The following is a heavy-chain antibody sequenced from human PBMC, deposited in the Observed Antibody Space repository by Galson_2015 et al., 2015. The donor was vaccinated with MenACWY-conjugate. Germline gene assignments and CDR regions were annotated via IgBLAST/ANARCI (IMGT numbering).Heavy chain of an antibody. Sequence: SLRRSRAASGFTFSSSAMSWVRQAPGKGPECVSAIRGSGGSTYYADSVKGRFTISRDNSKNTLYLQMNSLRAEDTAVYYCAKLAVAGTISEFYYFDYWGQGTLVTVSS. CDR2: IRGSGGST. D-gene: IGHD6-19*01. CDR3: AKLAVAGTISEFYYFDY. V-gene: IGHV3-23*01. CDR1: GFTFSSSA. J-gene: IGHJ4*02.